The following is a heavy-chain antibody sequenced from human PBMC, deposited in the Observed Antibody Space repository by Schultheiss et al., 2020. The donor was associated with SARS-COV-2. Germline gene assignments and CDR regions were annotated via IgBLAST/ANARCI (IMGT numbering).Heavy chain of an antibody. D-gene: IGHD1-26*01. CDR2: ISGRDFST. CDR3: AKDPYSSGSYFDY. J-gene: IGHJ4*02. CDR1: GFTFSNYA. Sequence: GESLKISCAASGFTFSNYAMSWVRQTPGKGLEWVSGISGRDFSTDYTDSVKGRFTISRDNSKNTLYLQMNSLRAEDTAVYYCAKDPYSSGSYFDYWGQGTLVTVSS. V-gene: IGHV3-23*01.